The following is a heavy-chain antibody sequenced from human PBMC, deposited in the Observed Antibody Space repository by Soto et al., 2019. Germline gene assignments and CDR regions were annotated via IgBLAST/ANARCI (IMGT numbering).Heavy chain of an antibody. D-gene: IGHD3-22*01. Sequence: EVQLLESGGGLVQPGGSLRLSCAASGFTFSSYAMSWVRQAPGKGLEWVSAISGSGGSTYYADSVKGRFTISRDNSKNTLYLQMNSLRAEDTAVYYCAKDLSVRSTMIVVVITLDYWGQGTLVTVSS. CDR2: ISGSGGST. CDR3: AKDLSVRSTMIVVVITLDY. CDR1: GFTFSSYA. J-gene: IGHJ4*02. V-gene: IGHV3-23*01.